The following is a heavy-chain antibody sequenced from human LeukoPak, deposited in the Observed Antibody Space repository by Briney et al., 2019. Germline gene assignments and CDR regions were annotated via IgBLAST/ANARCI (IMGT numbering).Heavy chain of an antibody. V-gene: IGHV3-48*04. CDR1: EFTFSSYS. Sequence: PGGSLRLSCATSEFTFSSYSMNWVRQAPGKGLEWVSYISSSSSTIYYADSVKGRFTISRDNAKNSLYLQMNSLRAEDTAVYYCAREEAAMDAHDAFDIWGQGTMVTVSS. D-gene: IGHD5-18*01. CDR3: AREEAAMDAHDAFDI. J-gene: IGHJ3*02. CDR2: ISSSSSTI.